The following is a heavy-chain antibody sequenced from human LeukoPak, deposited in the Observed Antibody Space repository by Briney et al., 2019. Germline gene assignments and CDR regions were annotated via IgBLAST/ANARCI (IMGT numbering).Heavy chain of an antibody. CDR2: IYYSGST. D-gene: IGHD6-13*01. J-gene: IGHJ6*03. CDR1: GGSISSYY. V-gene: IGHV4-59*01. CDR3: AREGQQLVWNYYYYYMDV. Sequence: SETLSLTCTVSGGSISSYYWSWIRQPPGKGLEWIGYIYYSGSTNYNPSFKSRVTISVDTSKNQFSLKLSSVTAADTAVYYCAREGQQLVWNYYYYYMDVWGKGTTVTVSS.